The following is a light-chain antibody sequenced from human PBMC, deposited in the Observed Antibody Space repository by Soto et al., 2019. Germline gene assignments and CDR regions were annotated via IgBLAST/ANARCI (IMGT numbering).Light chain of an antibody. J-gene: IGLJ2*01. CDR1: SSDVGGYNY. V-gene: IGLV2-14*01. CDR2: DVS. CDR3: SSYTSRNTLI. Sequence: QSALTQPVSESGSPGQFITISCTGTSSDVGGYNYVSWYQQHPGKVPILLIYDVSNRPSGVSDRFSGSKSGNTASLAISGLQAEDEADYYCSSYTSRNTLIFGGGTKLTVL.